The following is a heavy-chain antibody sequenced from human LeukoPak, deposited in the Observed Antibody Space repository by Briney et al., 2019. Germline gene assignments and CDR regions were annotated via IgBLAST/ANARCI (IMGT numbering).Heavy chain of an antibody. D-gene: IGHD3-10*01. CDR1: GGTFSSYA. CDR3: ARDGVAGVGY. J-gene: IGHJ4*02. V-gene: IGHV1-69*05. Sequence: GASVKVSCKASGGTFSSYAISWVRQAPGQGLEWMGGIIPIFGTASYAQKFQGRVTMTRDMSTSTVYMELSSLRSEDTAVYYCARDGVAGVGYWGQGTLVTVSS. CDR2: IIPIFGTA.